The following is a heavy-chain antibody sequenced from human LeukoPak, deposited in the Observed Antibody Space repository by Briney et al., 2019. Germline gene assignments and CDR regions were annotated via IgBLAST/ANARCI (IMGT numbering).Heavy chain of an antibody. Sequence: ASVTVSCKASGYTFTSYGISWVRQAPGQGLEWMGWISAYNGNTNYAQKLQGRVAMTTDTSTSTAYMELRSLRSDDTAVYYCARPNTYYYDSSGYYDYWGQGTLVTVSS. CDR3: ARPNTYYYDSSGYYDY. CDR1: GYTFTSYG. J-gene: IGHJ4*02. CDR2: ISAYNGNT. V-gene: IGHV1-18*01. D-gene: IGHD3-22*01.